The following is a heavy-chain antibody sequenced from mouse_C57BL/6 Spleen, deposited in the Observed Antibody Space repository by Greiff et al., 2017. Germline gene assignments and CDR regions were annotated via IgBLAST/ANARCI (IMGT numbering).Heavy chain of an antibody. D-gene: IGHD3-2*02. CDR1: GYTFTSYW. CDR2: IDPSDSET. V-gene: IGHV1-52*01. J-gene: IGHJ2*01. Sequence: QVQLKQPGAELVRPGSSVKLSCKASGYTFTSYWMHWVKQRPIQGLEWIGNIDPSDSETHYNQKFKDKATLTVDKSSSTAYMQLSSLTSEDSAVYYCARGDSSGYLYYFDYWGPGTTLTVSS. CDR3: ARGDSSGYLYYFDY.